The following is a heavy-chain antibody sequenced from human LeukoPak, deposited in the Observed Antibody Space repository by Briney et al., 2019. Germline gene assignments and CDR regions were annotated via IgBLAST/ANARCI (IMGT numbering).Heavy chain of an antibody. J-gene: IGHJ4*02. CDR2: VTNNGGST. D-gene: IGHD6-19*01. CDR3: ARDAAKYSSGWYYDY. Sequence: GGSLRLSCAASGITFRSYGMHWVRQAPGKGLEWVSTVTNNGGSTYYADSVKGRFTISRDNSKNTLYLQMNSLRAEDTAVYYCARDAAKYSSGWYYDYWGQGTLVTVSS. CDR1: GITFRSYG. V-gene: IGHV3-23*01.